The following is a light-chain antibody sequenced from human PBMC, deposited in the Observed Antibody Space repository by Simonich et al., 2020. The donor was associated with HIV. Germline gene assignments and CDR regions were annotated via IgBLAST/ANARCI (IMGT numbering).Light chain of an antibody. J-gene: IGLJ3*02. CDR3: SSYTSSSTWV. V-gene: IGLV2-14*01. Sequence: QSALTQPASVSGSPGQSITISCTGTSGDFGGYNFVSWYQQHPGEAPKLMIYDVDKRPSGISNRFSGSTSGNTASLTISGLQAEDEGDYYCSSYTSSSTWVFGGGTKLTVL. CDR1: SGDFGGYNF. CDR2: DVD.